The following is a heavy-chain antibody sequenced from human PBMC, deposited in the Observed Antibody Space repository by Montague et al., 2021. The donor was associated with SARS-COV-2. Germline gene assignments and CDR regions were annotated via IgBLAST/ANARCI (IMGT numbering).Heavy chain of an antibody. V-gene: IGHV4-61*02. Sequence: TLSLTCTVSGGSISSGSYYWSWIRQPAGKGLEWIGRIYTSGSTNYNPSLKSRVTISVDTSKNQFSLKLSSVTAADTAVYYCARVGVGTMVRGVIPAYYYYGMDGWGQGTTVTVSS. CDR1: GGSISSGSYY. J-gene: IGHJ6*02. CDR2: IYTSGST. CDR3: ARVGVGTMVRGVIPAYYYYGMDG. D-gene: IGHD3-10*01.